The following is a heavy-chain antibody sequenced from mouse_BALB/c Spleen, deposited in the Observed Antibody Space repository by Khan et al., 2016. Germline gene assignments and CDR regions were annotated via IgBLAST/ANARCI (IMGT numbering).Heavy chain of an antibody. Sequence: EVELVESGGGLVQPGGSRKLSCAASGFTIRSFGMHWVRQAPEKGLEWVAFISSGSSAIYYADTVQGRATISRDNPKNTAFLQMTRLRSEDTAMYYCARGDYWGQGTTLTVSS. J-gene: IGHJ2*01. V-gene: IGHV5-17*02. CDR3: ARGDY. CDR2: ISSGSSAI. CDR1: GFTIRSFG.